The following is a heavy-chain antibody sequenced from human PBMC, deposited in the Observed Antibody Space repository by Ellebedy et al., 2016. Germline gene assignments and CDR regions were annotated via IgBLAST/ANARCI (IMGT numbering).Heavy chain of an antibody. D-gene: IGHD3-9*01. Sequence: GESLKISCVGSGFTFSSYWMSWVRLAPGKGPEWVSYISSDGSKIYHSDSVKGRFTVSRDNAKKSLYLQMDSLKTEDTAVYYCAREATGTDSWGQGTLVTVSS. CDR2: ISSDGSKI. J-gene: IGHJ4*02. CDR1: GFTFSSYW. CDR3: AREATGTDS. V-gene: IGHV3-48*03.